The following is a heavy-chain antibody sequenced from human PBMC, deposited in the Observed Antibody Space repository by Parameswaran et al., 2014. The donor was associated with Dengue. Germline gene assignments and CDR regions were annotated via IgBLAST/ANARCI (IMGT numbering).Heavy chain of an antibody. CDR3: ARGQPITTTAFDI. V-gene: IGHV1-69*15. Sequence: WVRQAPGQGLEWMGRIIPIFGTANYAQKFQGRVTITADESTSTAYMELSSLRSEDTAVYYCARGQPITTTAFDIWGQGTMVTVSS. J-gene: IGHJ3*02. CDR2: IIPIFGTA. D-gene: IGHD3-3*01.